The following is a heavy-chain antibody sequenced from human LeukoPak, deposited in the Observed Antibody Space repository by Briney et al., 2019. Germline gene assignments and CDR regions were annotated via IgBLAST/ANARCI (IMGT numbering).Heavy chain of an antibody. CDR3: ARDRVVGAIDGFDI. CDR1: GGTFSSYA. V-gene: IGHV1-18*01. J-gene: IGHJ3*02. Sequence: ASVKVSCKASGGTFSSYAISWVRQAPGQGLEWMGWVSGSNGHANYGKKFQGRVTMTTETSTSAAYMELRSLRSDDTAVYYCARDRVVGAIDGFDIWGQGTMVTVSS. CDR2: VSGSNGHA. D-gene: IGHD1-26*01.